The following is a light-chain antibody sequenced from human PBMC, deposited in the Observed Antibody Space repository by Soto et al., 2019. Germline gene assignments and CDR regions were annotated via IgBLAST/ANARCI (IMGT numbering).Light chain of an antibody. V-gene: IGKV3-15*01. J-gene: IGKJ4*01. Sequence: EKVMTQSPATLSVSPGERATLSCRASQNVKSRLAWYQQRPGQAPRLLIYDAFTRATGIPARFSGSQSGTEFTLTISSLQSEDSAVYYCQQYDEWPLTFGGGTKVEIK. CDR1: QNVKSR. CDR3: QQYDEWPLT. CDR2: DAF.